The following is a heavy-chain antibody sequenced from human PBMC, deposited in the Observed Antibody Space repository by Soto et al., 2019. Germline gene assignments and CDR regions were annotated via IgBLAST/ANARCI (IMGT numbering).Heavy chain of an antibody. V-gene: IGHV4-34*01. Sequence: QVQLQQWGAGLLKPSETLSLTCAVYGGSFSGYYWSWIRQPPGKGLEWIGEINHSGSTNYNPSLKSRVTISVDTSKNQFSLKLSSVTAADTAVYYCATLTTVKTEGSDYWGRGTLVTVSS. CDR3: ATLTTVKTEGSDY. J-gene: IGHJ4*02. D-gene: IGHD4-17*01. CDR1: GGSFSGYY. CDR2: INHSGST.